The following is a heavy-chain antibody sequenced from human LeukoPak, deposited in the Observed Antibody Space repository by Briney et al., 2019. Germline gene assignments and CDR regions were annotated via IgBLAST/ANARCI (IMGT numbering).Heavy chain of an antibody. D-gene: IGHD1-26*01. Sequence: SGESLRRSCAASGFTFSSYSMNRVRQAPGKGLEWVSSISSSSSYIYYADSVKGRFTISRDNAKNSLYLQMNSLRAEDTAVYYCARGLGNSGSYSTYWGQGTLVTVSA. CDR2: ISSSSSYI. J-gene: IGHJ4*02. CDR3: ARGLGNSGSYSTY. CDR1: GFTFSSYS. V-gene: IGHV3-21*01.